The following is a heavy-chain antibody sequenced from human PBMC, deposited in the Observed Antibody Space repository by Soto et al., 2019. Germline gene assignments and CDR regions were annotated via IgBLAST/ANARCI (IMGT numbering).Heavy chain of an antibody. CDR3: ARDRSGWYDF. V-gene: IGHV1-18*01. CDR1: GYTFTTIR. J-gene: IGHJ5*01. Sequence: QVQLVQSAAEVGKPGASVKVSCKASGYTFTTIRLSWVRQAPGQGLEWMGWIRPHNGDTQHAQKLLGTVTMTEDTSTTTAYMEVRSLRPDDTAVFYCARDRSGWYDFGGQGTLVTVSS. D-gene: IGHD6-19*01. CDR2: IRPHNGDT.